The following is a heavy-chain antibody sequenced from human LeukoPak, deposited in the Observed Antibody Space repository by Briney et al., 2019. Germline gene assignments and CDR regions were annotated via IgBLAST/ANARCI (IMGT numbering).Heavy chain of an antibody. Sequence: SETLSLTCAVSGGSISSYYWSWIRQPPGKGLEWIGYIYYSGSTNYNPSLKSRVTISVDTSKNQFSLKLSSVTAADTAVYYCARESLDAFDIWGQGTMVTVSS. CDR3: ARESLDAFDI. CDR1: GGSISSYY. D-gene: IGHD1-26*01. J-gene: IGHJ3*02. V-gene: IGHV4-59*01. CDR2: IYYSGST.